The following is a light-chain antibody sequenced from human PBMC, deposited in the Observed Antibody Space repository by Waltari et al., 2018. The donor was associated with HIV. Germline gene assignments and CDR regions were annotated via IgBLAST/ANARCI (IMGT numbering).Light chain of an antibody. Sequence: QSVLTQPPSAPGTPGPRILLSCSGRRSNLGSDAVSRYQQFPGTAPKLLIFNSNQRSSGVPDRFSASKSGTSASLAISGLQSDDEADYYCATWDHELDSWVFGGGTKLTVL. CDR3: ATWDHELDSWV. CDR2: NSN. V-gene: IGLV1-44*01. CDR1: RSNLGSDA. J-gene: IGLJ3*02.